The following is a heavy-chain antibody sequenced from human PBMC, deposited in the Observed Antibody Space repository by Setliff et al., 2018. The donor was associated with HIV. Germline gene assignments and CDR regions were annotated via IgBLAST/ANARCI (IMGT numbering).Heavy chain of an antibody. CDR2: INHSGST. Sequence: PSETLSLTCTVSGGSTSSGYYWSWIRQPPGKGLEWIGEINHSGSTNYSPSLKSRVSISVDTSKNQFSLKVSSVTAADTAVYYCARERELVRYFDYWGQGTLVTVSS. CDR3: ARERELVRYFDY. CDR1: GGSTSSGYY. D-gene: IGHD3-10*01. V-gene: IGHV4-34*01. J-gene: IGHJ4*02.